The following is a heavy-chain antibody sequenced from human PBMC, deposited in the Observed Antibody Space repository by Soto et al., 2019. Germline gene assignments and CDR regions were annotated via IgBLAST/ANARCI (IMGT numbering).Heavy chain of an antibody. D-gene: IGHD3-3*01. Sequence: SETLSLTCAVSGGSISSSNWWSWIRQPPGKGLEWIGYIYYSGSTNYNPSLKSRVTISVDTSKNQFSLKLSSVTAADTAVYYCARDSSEGYYDFWSGYYTSAFDIWGQGTMVTVSS. CDR3: ARDSSEGYYDFWSGYYTSAFDI. J-gene: IGHJ3*02. V-gene: IGHV4-61*01. CDR2: IYYSGST. CDR1: GGSISSSNW.